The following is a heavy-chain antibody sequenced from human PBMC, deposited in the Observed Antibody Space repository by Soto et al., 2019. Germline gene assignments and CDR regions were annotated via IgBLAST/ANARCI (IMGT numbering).Heavy chain of an antibody. CDR1: SSYA. CDR3: AKVRDYDYLAQFDY. Sequence: SSYAMSWVRQARGKGLEWVSAICGSGGSTYYADSVKGRFTISRDNSKNTLYLQMNSLRAEDTAVYYCAKVRDYDYLAQFDYWGQGTLVTVSS. CDR2: ICGSGGST. V-gene: IGHV3-23*01. D-gene: IGHD3-16*01. J-gene: IGHJ4*02.